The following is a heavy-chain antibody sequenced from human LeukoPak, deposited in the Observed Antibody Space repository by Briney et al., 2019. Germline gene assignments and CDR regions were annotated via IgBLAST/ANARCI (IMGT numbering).Heavy chain of an antibody. V-gene: IGHV3-23*01. CDR3: AKDPRRDGDSDY. CDR2: ISGSGDTT. CDR1: GFTFSSYG. D-gene: IGHD4-17*01. Sequence: GGSLRLSCAASGFTFSSYGMTWVRQAPGKGLEWVSGISGSGDTTYYADSVKGRFTISRDNSKNTLYLQMNSLRAEDTAVYYCAKDPRRDGDSDYWGQGTLVTVSS. J-gene: IGHJ4*02.